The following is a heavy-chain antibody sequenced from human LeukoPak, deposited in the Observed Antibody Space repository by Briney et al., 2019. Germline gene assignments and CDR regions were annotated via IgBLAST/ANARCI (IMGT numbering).Heavy chain of an antibody. CDR1: GFTFSSYW. D-gene: IGHD3-10*01. J-gene: IGHJ6*04. CDR2: INSDGSST. CDR3: ARDGVLWFGEQYYYAMDV. Sequence: GGFLRLSCAAPGFTFSSYWIPWFRQAPGKGLVCVSRINSDGSSTSYADSVKGRFTISRDNAKNTLYLQMNSLRAEDTAVYYCARDGVLWFGEQYYYAMDVWGKGTTVTVSS. V-gene: IGHV3-74*01.